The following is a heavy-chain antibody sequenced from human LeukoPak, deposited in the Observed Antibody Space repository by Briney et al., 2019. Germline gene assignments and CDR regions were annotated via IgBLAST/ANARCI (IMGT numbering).Heavy chain of an antibody. J-gene: IGHJ4*02. CDR2: ITSDSSYT. D-gene: IGHD4-23*01. CDR3: ARDYGGHGEYFDY. Sequence: PGGSLRLSCAASGFTFSDYYMTWIRQAPGKGLEWVSYITSDSSYTNYADSVKGRFTTSRDNAKNSVYLQMNSLRDEDTAVYYCARDYGGHGEYFDYWGQGTLVTVSS. V-gene: IGHV3-11*06. CDR1: GFTFSDYY.